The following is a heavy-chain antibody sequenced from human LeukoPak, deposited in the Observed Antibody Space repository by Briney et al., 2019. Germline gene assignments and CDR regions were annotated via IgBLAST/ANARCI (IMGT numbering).Heavy chain of an antibody. Sequence: PGGSLRLSCPPSGFTFSSYAMSWVRQAPGKGLEWVSAISGSGGSTYYADSVKGRFTISRDNSKNTLYLQMNSLRAEDTAVYYCATSPGRLGELSYIDPGDYWGQGTLVTVSS. J-gene: IGHJ4*02. D-gene: IGHD3-16*02. CDR3: ATSPGRLGELSYIDPGDY. CDR2: ISGSGGST. CDR1: GFTFSSYA. V-gene: IGHV3-23*01.